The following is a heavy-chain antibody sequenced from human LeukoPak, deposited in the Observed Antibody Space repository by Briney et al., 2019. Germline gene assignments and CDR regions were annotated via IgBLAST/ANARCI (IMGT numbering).Heavy chain of an antibody. CDR2: INPNSGGT. D-gene: IGHD3-22*01. J-gene: IGHJ3*02. Sequence: GASVKVSCKASGYTFTGYYMHWVRQAPGQGLEWMGWINPNSGGTNYAHKFQGRVTITRDTSISTAYMDLSRLRSDDTAVYYCARLIMGWGDYDSSGYWDIWEGDFDIWGQGTMVTVSS. V-gene: IGHV1-2*07. CDR1: GYTFTGYY. CDR3: ARLIMGWGDYDSSGYWDIWEGDFDI.